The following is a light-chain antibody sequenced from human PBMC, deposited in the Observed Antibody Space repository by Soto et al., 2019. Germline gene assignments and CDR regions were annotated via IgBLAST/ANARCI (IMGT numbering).Light chain of an antibody. V-gene: IGLV2-14*01. Sequence: QSALTQPASVSGSPGQSITISCTGTRSDVGGYNYVYWHQQHPGKAPKLMIYDVTNRPSGVSDRSSGSKSGNTASLTISGLQAEDEADYYCSSYKSSSTYVFGAGTKVTVL. J-gene: IGLJ1*01. CDR3: SSYKSSSTYV. CDR1: RSDVGGYNY. CDR2: DVT.